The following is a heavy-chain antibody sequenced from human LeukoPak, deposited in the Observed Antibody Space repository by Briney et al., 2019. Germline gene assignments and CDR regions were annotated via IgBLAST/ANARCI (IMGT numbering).Heavy chain of an antibody. CDR1: GGSMSSSNW. Sequence: PSGTLSLTCDVSGGSMSSSNWWSWVRQPPGKGLEWIGEIYHSGSTNYNPSLKSRVTISVDTSKNQFSLKLSSVTAADTAVYFCARDHIAARPGFGYWGQGTLVTVSS. V-gene: IGHV4-4*02. D-gene: IGHD6-6*01. CDR3: ARDHIAARPGFGY. CDR2: IYHSGST. J-gene: IGHJ4*02.